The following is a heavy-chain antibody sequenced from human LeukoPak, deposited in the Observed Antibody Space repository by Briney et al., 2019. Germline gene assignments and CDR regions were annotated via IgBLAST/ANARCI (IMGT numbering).Heavy chain of an antibody. CDR1: GYSISSGYY. D-gene: IGHD2/OR15-2a*01. CDR2: IYHSGST. V-gene: IGHV4-38-2*02. CDR3: ARNNYFDY. Sequence: PSETLSLTCTVSGYSISSGYYWGWIRPPPGKGLEWIGSIYHSGSTYYNPSLKSRVTISVDTSKNQFSLKLSSVTAADTAVYYCARNNYFDYWGQGTLVTVSS. J-gene: IGHJ4*02.